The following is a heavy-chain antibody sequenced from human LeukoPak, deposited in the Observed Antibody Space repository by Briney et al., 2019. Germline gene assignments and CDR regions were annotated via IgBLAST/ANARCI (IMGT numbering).Heavy chain of an antibody. CDR3: AKYVSAKGPPYASDV. V-gene: IGHV3-23*01. CDR2: IRARWGST. CDR1: EFTFSSYA. D-gene: IGHD2/OR15-2a*01. J-gene: IGHJ6*02. Sequence: GSLRPSCAASEFTFSSYAMQWGRQAPGKGVGWVSGIRARWGSTWYPDSVKGRVTLSRDHRKNTLYLQMNSMRAADTAVYYCAKYVSAKGPPYASDVWGQGTTVTVSS.